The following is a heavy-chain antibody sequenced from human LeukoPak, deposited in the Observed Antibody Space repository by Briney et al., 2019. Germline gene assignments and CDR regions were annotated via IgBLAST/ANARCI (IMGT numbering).Heavy chain of an antibody. D-gene: IGHD1-26*01. Sequence: PGGSLRLSCAASGFTFSNAWMSWVRQAPGKGLEWVGRVKSKTNGGTTGYVAPVKGRFLISRDDSKNTVYLQMNSLRTEDTAVYCCTTGELGAFDIWGQGTMVTVAS. CDR2: VKSKTNGGTT. CDR1: GFTFSNAW. CDR3: TTGELGAFDI. V-gene: IGHV3-15*01. J-gene: IGHJ3*02.